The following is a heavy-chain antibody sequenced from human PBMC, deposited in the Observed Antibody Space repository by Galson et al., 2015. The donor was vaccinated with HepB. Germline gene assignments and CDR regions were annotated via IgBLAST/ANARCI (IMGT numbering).Heavy chain of an antibody. V-gene: IGHV3-30-3*01. CDR3: ARDKGGCYSGGRDFIYGMDV. CDR2: LSYDGNND. J-gene: IGHJ6*02. CDR1: GFTFTNYA. Sequence: SLRLSCAASGFTFTNYAMHWVRQAPGKGLEWVAVLSYDGNNDYYADSVKGRFTMSRDTSKNMLYLQMNSLRVEDTAVYFCARDKGGCYSGGRDFIYGMDVWGQGTTVTVSS. D-gene: IGHD2-15*01.